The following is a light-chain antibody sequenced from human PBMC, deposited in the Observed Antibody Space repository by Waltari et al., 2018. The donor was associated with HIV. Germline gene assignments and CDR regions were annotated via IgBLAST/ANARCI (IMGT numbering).Light chain of an antibody. CDR2: EVT. CDR3: SSYGDSLKVL. V-gene: IGLV2-8*01. CDR1: SSDIGAYNF. Sequence: QSALTQPPSASGSLGQSVPISCTGSSSDIGAYNFVSWFQQPPHSAPKLLLYEVTRRPATVSDRFSGSRSGNTAFLTVAGLQPDDEATYFCSSYGDSLKVLFGGGTNVTVL. J-gene: IGLJ2*01.